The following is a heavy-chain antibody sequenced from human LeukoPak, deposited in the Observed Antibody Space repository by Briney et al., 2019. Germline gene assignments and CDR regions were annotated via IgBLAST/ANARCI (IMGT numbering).Heavy chain of an antibody. CDR1: GYTFTSYA. V-gene: IGHV1-3*01. J-gene: IGHJ4*02. D-gene: IGHD6-19*01. CDR3: ARDLYSSGWYDPDY. Sequence: ASVKVSCKASGYTFTSYAMHWVRQAPGQRLEWMGWINAGNGNTKYLQKFQGRVTITRDTSASTAYMELSSLRSEDTAVYYCARDLYSSGWYDPDYWGQGTLVTVSS. CDR2: INAGNGNT.